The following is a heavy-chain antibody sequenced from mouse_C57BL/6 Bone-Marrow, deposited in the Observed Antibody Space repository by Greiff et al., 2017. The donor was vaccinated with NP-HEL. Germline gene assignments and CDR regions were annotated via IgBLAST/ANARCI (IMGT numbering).Heavy chain of an antibody. CDR1: GFNIKDYY. Sequence: EVKLVESGAELVKPGASVKLSCTASGFNIKDYYMHWVKQRTEQGLEWIGRIDPEDGETKYAPKFQGKATITADTSSNTAYLQLSSLTSEDTAVYYCARGTTVVAKYYFDYWGQGTTLTVSS. D-gene: IGHD1-1*01. CDR2: IDPEDGET. J-gene: IGHJ2*01. V-gene: IGHV14-2*01. CDR3: ARGTTVVAKYYFDY.